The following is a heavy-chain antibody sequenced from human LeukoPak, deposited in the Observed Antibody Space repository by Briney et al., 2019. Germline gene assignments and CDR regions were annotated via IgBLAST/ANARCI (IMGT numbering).Heavy chain of an antibody. CDR3: AKDFTIFGGGYYYYYYYMDV. J-gene: IGHJ6*03. D-gene: IGHD3-3*01. Sequence: GGSLRLSCEGSGFTFSSYGMHWVRQAPGKGLEWVAFIRYDGSNKYYADSVKGRFTISRDNSKNTLYLQMNSLRAEDTAVYYCAKDFTIFGGGYYYYYYYMDVWGKGPRSPSP. V-gene: IGHV3-30*02. CDR1: GFTFSSYG. CDR2: IRYDGSNK.